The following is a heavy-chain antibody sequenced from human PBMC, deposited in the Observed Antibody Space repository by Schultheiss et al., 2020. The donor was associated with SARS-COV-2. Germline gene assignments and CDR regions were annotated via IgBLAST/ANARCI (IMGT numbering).Heavy chain of an antibody. J-gene: IGHJ5*02. D-gene: IGHD6-13*01. V-gene: IGHV3-21*01. CDR3: ARGAYSSSWSVGRWFDP. CDR2: ISSSSSYI. Sequence: GGSLRLSCAASGFTFSSYSMNWVRQAPGKGLEWVSSISSSSSYIYYADSVKGRFTISRDNAKNSLYLQMNSLRAEDTAVYYCARGAYSSSWSVGRWFDPWGQGTLVTVSS. CDR1: GFTFSSYS.